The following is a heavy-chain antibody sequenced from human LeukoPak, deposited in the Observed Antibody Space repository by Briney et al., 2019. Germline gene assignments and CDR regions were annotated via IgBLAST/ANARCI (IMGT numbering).Heavy chain of an antibody. Sequence: ASVRVSCKASGYTFTHHGISWVRQAPGQGLEWMGWISCYNGDTNYAQKFQGRVTITADESTSTAYMELSSLRSEDTAVYYCARVRAAPDTYYYYYYGMDVWGQGTTVTVSS. V-gene: IGHV1-18*01. D-gene: IGHD5-18*01. J-gene: IGHJ6*02. CDR2: ISCYNGDT. CDR3: ARVRAAPDTYYYYYYGMDV. CDR1: GYTFTHHG.